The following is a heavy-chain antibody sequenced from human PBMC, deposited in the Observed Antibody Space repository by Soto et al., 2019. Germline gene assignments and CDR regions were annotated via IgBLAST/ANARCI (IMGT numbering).Heavy chain of an antibody. V-gene: IGHV3-7*01. CDR3: ARLRYYDILTGYYSEKNFDY. D-gene: IGHD3-9*01. J-gene: IGHJ4*02. Sequence: GGSLRLSCAASGFTFSRYWMSWVRQAPGKGLEWVANIKQDGSEKYYVDSVKGRFTISRDNAKNSLYLQMNSLRAEDTAVYYCARLRYYDILTGYYSEKNFDYWGQGTLVTVSS. CDR1: GFTFSRYW. CDR2: IKQDGSEK.